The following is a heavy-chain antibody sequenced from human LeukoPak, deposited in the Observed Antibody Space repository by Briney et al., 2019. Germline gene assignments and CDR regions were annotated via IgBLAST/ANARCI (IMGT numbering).Heavy chain of an antibody. V-gene: IGHV4-59*08. D-gene: IGHD6-19*01. CDR2: IYYTGGT. J-gene: IGHJ3*02. Sequence: SETLSLTCTVSGGSISGYYWSWIRQSPGRGLEWIGYIYYTGGTAYNPSLRSRFSISVDTSKNQFSLKLNSVTAAGTAVYYCARHSSGWSGAACDIWGQGTLVTVSS. CDR1: GGSISGYY. CDR3: ARHSSGWSGAACDI.